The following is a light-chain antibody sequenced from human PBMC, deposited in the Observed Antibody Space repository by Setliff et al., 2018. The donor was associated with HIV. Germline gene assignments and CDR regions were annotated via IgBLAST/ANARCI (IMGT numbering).Light chain of an antibody. J-gene: IGLJ1*01. CDR1: SSDVGGYNY. V-gene: IGLV2-11*01. Sequence: QSALTQPRSVSGSPGQSVTISCTGTSSDVGGYNYVSWYQQHPGKAPKLMIYDVNKRPSGVPDRFSGSKSGKMASLTISGLQAEDEADYYCCSYAGSSTDVFGTGTKVTVL. CDR3: CSYAGSSTDV. CDR2: DVN.